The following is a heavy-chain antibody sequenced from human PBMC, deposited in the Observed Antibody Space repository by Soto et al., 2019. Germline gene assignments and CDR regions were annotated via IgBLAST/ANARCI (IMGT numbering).Heavy chain of an antibody. CDR1: GLTFSDYY. D-gene: IGHD3-22*01. J-gene: IGHJ4*02. V-gene: IGHV3-11*06. CDR3: AKDRRRRHYDSSGLAY. CDR2: ISSSSSYT. Sequence: GGSLRISCAASGLTFSDYYMSWIRKDEGKGLEWVSYISSSSSYTKYADSVKGGGTISRDNAKESLYLQINSLRAEDTAVYYCAKDRRRRHYDSSGLAYWGQRTLVTVSS.